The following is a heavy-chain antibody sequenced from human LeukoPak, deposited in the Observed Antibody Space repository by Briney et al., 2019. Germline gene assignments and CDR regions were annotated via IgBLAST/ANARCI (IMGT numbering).Heavy chain of an antibody. CDR2: ISRNGGSS. D-gene: IGHD3-3*01. Sequence: GGSLRLSCAASGFTFDDYGMTWVRQAPGKGLEWVSGISRNGGSSGYADSVKGRFTITRDNAKNSLYLQMKNLRAEDTALHYCVSSITIFGVWGQETLVTVSS. V-gene: IGHV3-20*04. CDR1: GFTFDDYG. J-gene: IGHJ4*02. CDR3: VSSITIFGV.